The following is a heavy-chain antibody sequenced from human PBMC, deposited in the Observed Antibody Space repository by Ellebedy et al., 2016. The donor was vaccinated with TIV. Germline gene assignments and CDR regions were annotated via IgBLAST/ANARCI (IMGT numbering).Heavy chain of an antibody. Sequence: SVKVSCXASGGTFSSYAISWVRQAPGQGLEWMGGIIPIFGTANYAQKFQGRVTITADESTSTAYMELSSLRSEDTAVYYCARGYVPRFGELFQHYYYYYGMDVWGQGATVTVSS. V-gene: IGHV1-69*13. CDR2: IIPIFGTA. D-gene: IGHD3-10*01. CDR1: GGTFSSYA. J-gene: IGHJ6*02. CDR3: ARGYVPRFGELFQHYYYYYGMDV.